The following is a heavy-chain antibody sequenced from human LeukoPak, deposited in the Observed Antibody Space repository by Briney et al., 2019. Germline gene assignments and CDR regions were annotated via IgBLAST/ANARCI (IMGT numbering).Heavy chain of an antibody. CDR1: GYTFTGYY. D-gene: IGHD2-2*01. Sequence: GASVKVSCKASGYTFTGYYMHWVRQAPGQGLEWMGWINPNSGGTNSAQKFQGRVTMTRDTSISTAYMELSRLRSDDTAVYYCARDPRYCSSTSCYPYYYMDVWGKGTTVTVSS. CDR2: INPNSGGT. CDR3: ARDPRYCSSTSCYPYYYMDV. V-gene: IGHV1-2*02. J-gene: IGHJ6*03.